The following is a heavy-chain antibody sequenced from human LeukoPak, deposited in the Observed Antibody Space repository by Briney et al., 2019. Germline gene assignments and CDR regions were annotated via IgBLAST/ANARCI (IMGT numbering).Heavy chain of an antibody. CDR2: ISGSGGST. D-gene: IGHD6-13*01. Sequence: GGSLRLSCAASGFTFSSYAMSWVRQAPGKGLEWVSAISGSGGSTYYADSVKGRFTISRDNSKSTLYLQMNSLRAEDTAVYYCARGYSSSWYWFDPWGQGTLVTVSS. J-gene: IGHJ5*02. CDR3: ARGYSSSWYWFDP. CDR1: GFTFSSYA. V-gene: IGHV3-23*01.